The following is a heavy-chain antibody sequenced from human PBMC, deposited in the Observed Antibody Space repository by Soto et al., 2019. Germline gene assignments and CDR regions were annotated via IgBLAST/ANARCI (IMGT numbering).Heavy chain of an antibody. CDR2: IYTSGST. D-gene: IGHD2-8*01. V-gene: IGHV4-4*07. Sequence: QVQLQESGPGLVKPSETLSLTCTVAGGSISSYYWTWIRQPAGKGLEWIGRIYTSGSTNYNPSLKSRVTMSVDTAEHQLSLEPSSVTAADPAVSYCEGVGAASGCFDPCGQGTIVTVSS. CDR3: EGVGAASGCFDP. J-gene: IGHJ5*02. CDR1: GGSISSYY.